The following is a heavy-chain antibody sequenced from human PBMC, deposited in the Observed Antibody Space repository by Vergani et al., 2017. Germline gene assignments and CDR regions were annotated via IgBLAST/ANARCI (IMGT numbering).Heavy chain of an antibody. Sequence: QVQLVESGGGLVKPGGSLRLSCAASGFMFSDYYMSWMRQAPEKGLEWVAYFSTSGRSIQYADSVKGRFTISRDNAKNSLYLQMNSLRAEDTAVYYGARGQPQSFSYMDVWGKGTTVTVSS. CDR3: ARGQPQSFSYMDV. CDR1: GFMFSDYY. J-gene: IGHJ6*03. D-gene: IGHD2-2*01. V-gene: IGHV3-11*01. CDR2: FSTSGRSI.